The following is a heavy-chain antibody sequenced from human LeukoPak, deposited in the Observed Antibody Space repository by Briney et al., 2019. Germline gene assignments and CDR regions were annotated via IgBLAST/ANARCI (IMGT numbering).Heavy chain of an antibody. J-gene: IGHJ4*01. CDR2: IYYSGST. D-gene: IGHD3-9*01. Sequence: PSETLSLTCTVSGGSISNYYWSWIRQPPGKGLEWIGHIYYSGSTNYNPSLKSRVTISVDMSKNQFSLKLSSVTAADTAVYYCARFGCDVLTALYYFDYWGQGTPVTVSS. V-gene: IGHV4-59*08. CDR1: GGSISNYY. CDR3: ARFGCDVLTALYYFDY.